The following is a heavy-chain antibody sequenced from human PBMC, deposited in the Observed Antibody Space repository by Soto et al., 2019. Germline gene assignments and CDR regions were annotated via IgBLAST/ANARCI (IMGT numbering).Heavy chain of an antibody. D-gene: IGHD1-26*01. CDR2: IYYSGST. Sequence: SETLSLTCTVSGGSISSYYWSWIRQPPGKGLEWIGYIYYSGSTNYNPSLKSRVTISVDTSKNQFSLKLSSVTAADTAVYYCARDAYSSGSLDYWGQGTLVTVSS. J-gene: IGHJ4*02. CDR3: ARDAYSSGSLDY. V-gene: IGHV4-59*01. CDR1: GGSISSYY.